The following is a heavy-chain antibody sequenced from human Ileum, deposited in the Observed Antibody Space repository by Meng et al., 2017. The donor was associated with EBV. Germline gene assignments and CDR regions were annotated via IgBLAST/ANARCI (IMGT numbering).Heavy chain of an antibody. CDR2: VYHDGAT. CDR1: GVSVSGSDW. CDR3: ASASPIVRALDY. Sequence: QVQLQESGPVLLKPVGTLSLTCAVSGVSVSGSDWWRWVRQPPGKGLEWIGEVYHDGATNYHPSLKRRVTISLDKSKNEVNLHLNSLTAADTAVYVCASASPIVRALDYWGQGTLVTVSS. V-gene: IGHV4-4*01. J-gene: IGHJ4*02. D-gene: IGHD2-2*01.